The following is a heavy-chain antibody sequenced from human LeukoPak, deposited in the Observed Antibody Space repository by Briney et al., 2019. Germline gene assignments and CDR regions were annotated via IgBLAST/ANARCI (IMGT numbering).Heavy chain of an antibody. V-gene: IGHV3-7*01. CDR1: GFTFSSSW. Sequence: GGSLRLSCAASGFTFSSSWMSWVRQAPGKGLEWVANINQDGREIYYVDSVKGRFTISRDNAKNSLYLQMNSLRAEDTAVYYCARDRDSYRSLDYWGQGTMVPVSS. CDR3: ARDRDSYRSLDY. CDR2: INQDGREI. J-gene: IGHJ4*02. D-gene: IGHD2-21*01.